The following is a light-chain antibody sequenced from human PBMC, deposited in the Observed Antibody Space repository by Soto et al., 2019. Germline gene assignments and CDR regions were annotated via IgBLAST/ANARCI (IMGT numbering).Light chain of an antibody. J-gene: IGLJ1*01. CDR2: EVT. V-gene: IGLV2-18*02. CDR3: SSYTTSNTYV. CDR1: RSDVGRYNS. Sequence: QSALTQPPSVSGSPGQSVTISCTGTRSDVGRYNSVAWYQQRPGTVPKLMIYEVTNRRSGVPDRFAGSRSGNAASLTISGLQAEDEADYYCSSYTTSNTYVFGTGPKVTFL.